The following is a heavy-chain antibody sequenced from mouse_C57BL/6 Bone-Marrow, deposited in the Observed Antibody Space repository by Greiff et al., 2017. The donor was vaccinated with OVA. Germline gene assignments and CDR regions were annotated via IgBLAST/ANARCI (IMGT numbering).Heavy chain of an antibody. CDR3: ARVTVVATMRYFDV. Sequence: EVMLVESGGGLVKPGGSLKLSCAASGFTFSSYAMSWVRQTPEKRLEWVATISDGGSYTYYPDNVKGRFTISRDNAKNNLYLQMSHLKSEDTAMYYCARVTVVATMRYFDVWGTGTTVTVSS. CDR2: ISDGGSYT. V-gene: IGHV5-4*03. D-gene: IGHD1-1*01. J-gene: IGHJ1*03. CDR1: GFTFSSYA.